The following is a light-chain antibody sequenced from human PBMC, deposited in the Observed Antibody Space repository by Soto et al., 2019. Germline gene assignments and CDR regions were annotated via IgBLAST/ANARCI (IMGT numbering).Light chain of an antibody. J-gene: IGKJ1*01. CDR1: QSVRSK. CDR3: QQSGRP. V-gene: IGKV3-20*01. CDR2: GAS. Sequence: EIVLTQSPASLSVSPGERATLSCRASQSVRSKVAWYQQKPGQAPRLLIHGASSRATGIPDRFSGSGSGTDFTLTISRLEPEDSAVYYCQQSGRPFGQGTKVDIK.